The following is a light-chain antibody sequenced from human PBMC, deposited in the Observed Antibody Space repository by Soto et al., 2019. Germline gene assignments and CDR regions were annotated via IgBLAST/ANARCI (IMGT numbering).Light chain of an antibody. CDR2: GAS. V-gene: IGKV3-20*01. CDR3: QHYGETPIT. CDR1: QSVSNNY. J-gene: IGKJ5*01. Sequence: EIVLTQSPGTLSLSPGERATLSCRASQSVSNNYLAWYQQKPGQAPRLLIYGASNRATGIPDRFSGSGSGTDFTLTISRLEPEDFAVYYCQHYGETPITFGLATRLE.